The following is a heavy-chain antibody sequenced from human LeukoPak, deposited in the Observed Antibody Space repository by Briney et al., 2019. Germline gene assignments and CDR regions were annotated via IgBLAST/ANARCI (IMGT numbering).Heavy chain of an antibody. V-gene: IGHV4-59*01. J-gene: IGHJ4*02. D-gene: IGHD4-23*01. CDR3: ARGHYGGDFDY. CDR2: IYYSGST. CDR1: GGSISSYY. Sequence: PSETLSLTCTVSGGSISSYYWSWIRQPPGKGLEWIGYIYYSGSTNYNPSLKSRVTISVDPYTNQFSLKLSCVTAADTAVYYCARGHYGGDFDYWGQGTLVTVSS.